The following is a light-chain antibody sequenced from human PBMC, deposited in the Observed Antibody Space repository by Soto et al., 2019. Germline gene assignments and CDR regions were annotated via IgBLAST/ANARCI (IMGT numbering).Light chain of an antibody. V-gene: IGLV3-1*01. CDR1: KLGDKY. CDR2: QAS. CDR3: QAWDSSTAI. Sequence: SYELTQPPSVYVSPGQTASITCSGDKLGDKYACWYQQKPGQSPVLVIYQASKRPSGIPARFSGSNSGNTATLTISGTQAMDEADYYCQAWDSSTAIFGTGTKLTV. J-gene: IGLJ1*01.